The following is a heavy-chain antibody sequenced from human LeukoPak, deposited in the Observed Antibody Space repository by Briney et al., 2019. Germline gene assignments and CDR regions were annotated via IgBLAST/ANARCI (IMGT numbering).Heavy chain of an antibody. CDR1: GGSFSGYY. CDR2: INHSGST. Sequence: PSETLSLTCAVYGGSFSGYYWSWIRQPPGKGLEWIGEINHSGSTNYNPSLKSRVTISVDTSKNQFSLKLSSVTAADTAVYYCARYRGDDYGAFDIWGQGTMVTVSS. D-gene: IGHD5-12*01. J-gene: IGHJ3*02. V-gene: IGHV4-34*01. CDR3: ARYRGDDYGAFDI.